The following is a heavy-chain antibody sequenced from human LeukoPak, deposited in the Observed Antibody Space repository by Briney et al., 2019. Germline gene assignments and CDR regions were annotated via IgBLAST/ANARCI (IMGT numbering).Heavy chain of an antibody. D-gene: IGHD3-3*01. CDR3: ARLGFFGVSYWYYFDY. CDR2: ISGSGDST. CDR1: GFTFSNYA. V-gene: IGHV3-23*01. J-gene: IGHJ4*02. Sequence: GGSLRLSCAASGFTFSNYAMSWVRQTPGKGLEWVSSISGSGDSTYYADSVKGRFTISRDNSKNTLYLQMNSLRAEDTAVYYCARLGFFGVSYWYYFDYWGQGTLVTVSS.